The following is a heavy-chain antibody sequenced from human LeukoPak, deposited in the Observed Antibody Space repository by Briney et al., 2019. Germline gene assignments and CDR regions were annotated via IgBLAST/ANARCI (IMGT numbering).Heavy chain of an antibody. CDR2: IYYSGST. V-gene: IGHV4-59*01. D-gene: IGHD3-9*01. CDR3: ARGLTYYDILTGYPLRYSDAFDI. Sequence: PSETLSLTCTASGGSISSYYWSWVRQPPGKGLEWMGYIYYSGSTNYNPSLKSRVTISVDTPKNQFSLKLSSVTAADTAVYYCARGLTYYDILTGYPLRYSDAFDIWGQGTMVTVSS. CDR1: GGSISSYY. J-gene: IGHJ3*02.